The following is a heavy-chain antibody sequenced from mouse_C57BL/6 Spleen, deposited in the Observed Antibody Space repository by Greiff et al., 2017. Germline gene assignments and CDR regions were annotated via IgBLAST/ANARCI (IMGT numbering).Heavy chain of an antibody. Sequence: VQLQQSGAELVRPGASVTLSCKASGYTFTDYEMHWVKQTPVHGLEWIGAIDPETGGTAYNQKFKGKAILTADKSSSTAYMELRSLTSEDSAVYYCTREDYCGSRPLAYWGQGTLGTGSA. CDR2: IDPETGGT. CDR3: TREDYCGSRPLAY. CDR1: GYTFTDYE. V-gene: IGHV1-15*01. D-gene: IGHD1-1*01. J-gene: IGHJ3*01.